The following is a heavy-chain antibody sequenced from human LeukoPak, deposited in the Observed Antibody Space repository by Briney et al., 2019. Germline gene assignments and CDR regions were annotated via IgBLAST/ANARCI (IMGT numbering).Heavy chain of an antibody. D-gene: IGHD2-15*01. CDR2: LWCSGGNT. V-gene: IGHV3-23*01. CDR1: GFTFSSYA. J-gene: IGHJ4*02. Sequence: PGGSLRLSCSASGFTFSSYAMSYVRQAPGKGLEWVSALWCSGGNTYYAYSVKGRSTISRDKSNTTLYLQMNRLRAEDTAVYYCAKERDGYCSAGQGGFDYWGQGTLVTVSS. CDR3: AKERDGYCSAGQGGFDY.